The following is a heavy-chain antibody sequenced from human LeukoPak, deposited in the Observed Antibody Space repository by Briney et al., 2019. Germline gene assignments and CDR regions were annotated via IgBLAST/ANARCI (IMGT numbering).Heavy chain of an antibody. D-gene: IGHD4-17*01. CDR3: ARGSTVIDY. CDR2: INHSGST. V-gene: IGHV4-34*01. CDR1: GGSFSGYY. Sequence: SETLSLTCAVYGGSFSGYYWSWIRQPPGKGLEWMGEINHSGSTNYNPSLKRRVTISVDTSKNQFSLKLSSVTAADTAVYYCARGSTVIDYWGQGTLVTVSS. J-gene: IGHJ4*02.